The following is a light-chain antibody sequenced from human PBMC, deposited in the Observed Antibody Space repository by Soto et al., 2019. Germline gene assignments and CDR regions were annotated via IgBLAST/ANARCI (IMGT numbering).Light chain of an antibody. CDR1: QTVNSDY. V-gene: IGKV3-20*01. CDR3: HQFGYSPRT. J-gene: IGKJ1*01. Sequence: EIVLTQSPGTLSLSPGETATLSCRASQTVNSDYLAWFQQRPGQAPRLLIFATSRRATDIPDRFSGSGSGTDFILAIRRLEPEDFAVYYCHQFGYSPRTFGQGTKVE. CDR2: ATS.